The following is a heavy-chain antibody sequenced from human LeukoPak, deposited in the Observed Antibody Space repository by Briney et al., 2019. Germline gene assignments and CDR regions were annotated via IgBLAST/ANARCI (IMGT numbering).Heavy chain of an antibody. D-gene: IGHD1-26*01. CDR1: GDSMTSGSYY. Sequence: PSETLSLTCTVSGDSMTSGSYYWRWIRQPAGKGLEWIGRVYTRGSATYNPSLKSRVTLSVDTSNNQVSLRLTSVTAADTAVYYCARDNSGSFPPIFDHWGQGFQVTVSS. J-gene: IGHJ4*02. CDR3: ARDNSGSFPPIFDH. CDR2: VYTRGSA. V-gene: IGHV4-61*02.